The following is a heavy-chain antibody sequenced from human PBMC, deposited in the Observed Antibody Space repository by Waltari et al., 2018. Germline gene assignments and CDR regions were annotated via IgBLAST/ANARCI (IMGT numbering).Heavy chain of an antibody. J-gene: IGHJ4*02. CDR1: GGTFSSYA. CDR2: IIPIFGTA. Sequence: QVQLVQSGAEVKKPGSSVKVSCKASGGTFSSYAISWVRPAPGQGLEWMGGIIPIFGTANYAQKFQGRVTITTDESTSTAYMELSSLRSEDTAVYYCARGLSRGAAVPHFDYWGQGTLVTVSS. CDR3: ARGLSRGAAVPHFDY. V-gene: IGHV1-69*05. D-gene: IGHD6-13*01.